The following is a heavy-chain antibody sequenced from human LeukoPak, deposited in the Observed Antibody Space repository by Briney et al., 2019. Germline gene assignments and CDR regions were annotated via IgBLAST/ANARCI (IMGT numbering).Heavy chain of an antibody. J-gene: IGHJ4*02. CDR2: IKQDGGEK. Sequence: GGSLRLSCAASGFTVNNNYMNWVRQAPGKGLEWVANIKQDGGEKYYVDSVKGRFTISRDNAKNSLFLQMNSLRAEDTAVYYCTRLGGSYYTYWGQGTLVTVSS. CDR3: TRLGGSYYTY. D-gene: IGHD1-26*01. V-gene: IGHV3-7*01. CDR1: GFTVNNNY.